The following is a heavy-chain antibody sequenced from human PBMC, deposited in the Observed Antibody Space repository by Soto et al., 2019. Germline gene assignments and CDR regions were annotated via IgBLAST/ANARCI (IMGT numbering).Heavy chain of an antibody. CDR3: ARSGGYCYGLYYYYGKEL. V-gene: IGHV1-69*13. Sequence: SVRVSCRASGSTFSSYAIRWVRQAPGQGLEWMGGIIPIFGTANYAQKFQGRVTNTADESTSTAYVELSSLRSEDTAVYYCARSGGYCYGLYYYYGKELSSQVTTVTVSS. D-gene: IGHD5-18*01. CDR2: IIPIFGTA. J-gene: IGHJ6*02. CDR1: GSTFSSYA.